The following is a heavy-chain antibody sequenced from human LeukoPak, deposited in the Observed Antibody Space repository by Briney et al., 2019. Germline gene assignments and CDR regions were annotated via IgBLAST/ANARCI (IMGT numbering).Heavy chain of an antibody. V-gene: IGHV4-39*07. Sequence: PSETLSLTCTVSGGSISSSSYYWGWIRQPPGKGLEWIGEISHSGSTNYNPSLKSRVTISVDTSKNQFSLKLNSVTAADTAVYYCAREYGYEDYWGQGTLVTVSS. J-gene: IGHJ4*02. CDR2: ISHSGST. D-gene: IGHD3-3*01. CDR3: AREYGYEDY. CDR1: GGSISSSSYY.